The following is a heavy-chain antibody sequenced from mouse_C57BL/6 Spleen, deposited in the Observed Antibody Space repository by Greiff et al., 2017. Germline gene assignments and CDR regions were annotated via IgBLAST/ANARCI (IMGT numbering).Heavy chain of an antibody. CDR1: GYAFSSSW. J-gene: IGHJ2*01. Sequence: QVKLQQSGPELVKPGASVKISCTASGYAFSSSWMNWVKQRPGKGLEWVGRIYPGAGATNYNGKFKGKGTLTADKSSSTAYMQLSSLKSAVSAVYFCARLYDGYLDYWGQGTTLTVSS. V-gene: IGHV1-82*01. CDR3: ARLYDGYLDY. CDR2: IYPGAGAT. D-gene: IGHD2-3*01.